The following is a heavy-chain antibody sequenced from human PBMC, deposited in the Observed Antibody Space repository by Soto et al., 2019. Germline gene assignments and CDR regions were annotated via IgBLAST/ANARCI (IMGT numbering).Heavy chain of an antibody. CDR1: EFTFSNYA. V-gene: IGHV3-30*03. J-gene: IGHJ4*02. D-gene: IGHD4-17*01. CDR2: ISYDGNNK. Sequence: SVGSLRLSCAASEFTFSNYAMHWVRQAPGKGLQWLAVISYDGNNKYYADSVEGRFTISRDNSKNTVYLQMNSLRLEDTAVYYCARGPSYSDSYFDHWGQGTLVTVSS. CDR3: ARGPSYSDSYFDH.